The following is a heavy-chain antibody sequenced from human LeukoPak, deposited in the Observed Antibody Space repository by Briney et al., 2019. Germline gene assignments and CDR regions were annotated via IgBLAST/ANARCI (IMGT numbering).Heavy chain of an antibody. D-gene: IGHD2-2*01. CDR1: GYSFTSYW. J-gene: IGHJ6*02. Sequence: GESLKISCKGSGYSFTSYWIGWVRQMPGKGLEWMGIIYPGDSDTRYSPSFQGQVTISADKSISTAYLQWSSLKASDTAMYYCARHLGCSSTSCYAKYSPYYYYGMDVWGQGTTVTVSS. CDR2: IYPGDSDT. CDR3: ARHLGCSSTSCYAKYSPYYYYGMDV. V-gene: IGHV5-51*01.